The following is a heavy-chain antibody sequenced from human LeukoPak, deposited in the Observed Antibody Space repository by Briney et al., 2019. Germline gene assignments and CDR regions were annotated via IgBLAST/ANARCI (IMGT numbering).Heavy chain of an antibody. CDR1: GYTFTGYY. CDR3: ASWAPPPRPHETKRITGTDQAAG. V-gene: IGHV1-46*01. Sequence: GASVKVSCKASGYTFTGYYMHWVRQAPGQGLEWMGIINPSGGSTSYAQKFQGRVTMTRDTSTSTVYMELSSLRSEDTAVYYCASWAPPPRPHETKRITGTDQAAGWGQGTLVTVSS. J-gene: IGHJ4*02. CDR2: INPSGGST. D-gene: IGHD1-20*01.